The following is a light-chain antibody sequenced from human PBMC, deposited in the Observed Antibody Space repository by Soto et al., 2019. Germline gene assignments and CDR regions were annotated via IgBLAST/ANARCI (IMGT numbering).Light chain of an antibody. CDR1: QGISSY. J-gene: IGKJ4*01. CDR3: QQLKSYPVT. CDR2: AAS. Sequence: DIQLTQSPSFLSASVGDRVTITCRASQGISSYLAWYQQEPGKAPKPLIYAASTLQSGGPSRFSGSGSGTEFTLTISSLQTEDFATYYCQQLKSYPVTFGGGTKVEIK. V-gene: IGKV1-9*01.